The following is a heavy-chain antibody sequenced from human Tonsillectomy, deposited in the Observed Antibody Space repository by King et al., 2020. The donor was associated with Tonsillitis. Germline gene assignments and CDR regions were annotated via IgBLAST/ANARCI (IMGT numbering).Heavy chain of an antibody. CDR3: ARDQTPPIAVAGTGWFDP. V-gene: IGHV4-59*01. J-gene: IGHJ5*02. CDR2: IYYSGST. Sequence: VQLQESGPGLVKSSETLSLTCTVSGGSISSYYWSWIRQPPGKGLEWIVYIYYSGSTNYNPSLKSRVTISVDTSKNQFSLKLSSVTAADTAVYYCARDQTPPIAVAGTGWFDPWGQGTLVTVSS. CDR1: GGSISSYY. D-gene: IGHD6-19*01.